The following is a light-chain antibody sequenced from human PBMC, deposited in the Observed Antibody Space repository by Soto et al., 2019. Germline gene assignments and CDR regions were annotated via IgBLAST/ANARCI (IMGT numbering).Light chain of an antibody. V-gene: IGKV1D-13*01. CDR1: QGISSA. CDR3: QQFNNYPPYT. J-gene: IGKJ2*01. Sequence: AIQLTQSPSSLSASVGDRVTITCRASQGISSALAWYQQKPGKAPKLLIYDASSLESGVPSRFSSSGSGTDFTLTISSLQPEDFATYYCQQFNNYPPYTFGQGTKLEIK. CDR2: DAS.